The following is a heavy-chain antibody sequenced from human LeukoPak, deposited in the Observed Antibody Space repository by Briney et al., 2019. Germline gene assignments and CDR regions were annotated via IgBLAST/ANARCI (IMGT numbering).Heavy chain of an antibody. D-gene: IGHD6-6*01. Sequence: GGSLRLSCAASGFTFSTYWMSWVRQAPGKGLEWVATIKQDGSEKYYVDSVKGRFSISRDNAKNSLYLQMNSLRAEDTGVYYCAAQLARGVDYWGQGTLVIVSS. CDR1: GFTFSTYW. J-gene: IGHJ4*02. V-gene: IGHV3-7*01. CDR3: AAQLARGVDY. CDR2: IKQDGSEK.